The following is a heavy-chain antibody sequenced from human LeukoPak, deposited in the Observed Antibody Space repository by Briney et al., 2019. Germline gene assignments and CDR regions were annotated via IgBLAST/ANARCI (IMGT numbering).Heavy chain of an antibody. Sequence: LGESLKISCKVSGYSFTSYWISWVRQMPGKGLEWLGRIDPSDSYTNYSPSFEGHVTISADKSISTAYLQWSSLKASDTAMYYCARHLPGYSSSWYMEAWGQGTLVTVSS. J-gene: IGHJ5*02. CDR3: ARHLPGYSSSWYMEA. CDR2: IDPSDSYT. V-gene: IGHV5-10-1*01. CDR1: GYSFTSYW. D-gene: IGHD6-13*01.